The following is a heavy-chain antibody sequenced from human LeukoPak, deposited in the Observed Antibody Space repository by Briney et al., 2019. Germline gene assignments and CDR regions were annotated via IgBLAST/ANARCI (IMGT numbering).Heavy chain of an antibody. CDR3: ARRGHYYDSSGYPLYYFDY. CDR2: IYPGDSDT. D-gene: IGHD3-22*01. J-gene: IGHJ4*02. V-gene: IGHV5-51*01. CDR1: GYSFTSYW. Sequence: GESLKISCKGSGYSFTSYWIGWVRQMPGKGLEWMGIIYPGDSDTRYSPSFQGQVTISADKSISTAYLQWSSLKASDTAMYYCARRGHYYDSSGYPLYYFDYWGQGTLVTVSS.